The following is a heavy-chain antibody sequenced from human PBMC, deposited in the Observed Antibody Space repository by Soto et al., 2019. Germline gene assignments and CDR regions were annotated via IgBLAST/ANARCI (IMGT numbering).Heavy chain of an antibody. D-gene: IGHD6-19*01. CDR2: ISWNSGSI. CDR1: GFTFYDYA. CDR3: AKDGIAVAAPWYYYGMDV. Sequence: LRLSCAASGFTFYDYAMHWVRQAPGKGLEWVSGISWNSGSIGYADSVKGRFTISRDNAKNSLYLQMNSLRAEDTALYYCAKDGIAVAAPWYYYGMDVWGQGTTVTVSS. J-gene: IGHJ6*02. V-gene: IGHV3-9*01.